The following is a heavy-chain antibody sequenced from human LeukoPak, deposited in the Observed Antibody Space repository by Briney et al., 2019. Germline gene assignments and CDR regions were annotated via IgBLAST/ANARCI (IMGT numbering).Heavy chain of an antibody. CDR3: ARDMAVAGPGYFDL. D-gene: IGHD6-19*01. J-gene: IGHJ2*01. Sequence: RPSQTLSLTCTVSGGSISSGGYSWSWLRQHPGKGLEWIGYIYYSGSTYYNPSLKSRVTISVDASKNQFSLKLSSVTAADTAVYYCARDMAVAGPGYFDLWGRGTLVTVSS. CDR2: IYYSGST. CDR1: GGSISSGGYS. V-gene: IGHV4-31*03.